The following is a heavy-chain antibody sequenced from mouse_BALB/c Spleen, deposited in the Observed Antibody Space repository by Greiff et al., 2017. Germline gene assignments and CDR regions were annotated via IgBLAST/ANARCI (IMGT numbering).Heavy chain of an antibody. V-gene: IGHV1-5*01. Sequence: EVQLQESGTVLARPGASVKMSCKASGYTFTSYWMHWVKQRPGQGLEWIGAIYPGNSDTSYNQKFKGKAKLTTVTSTSTAYMELSSLTNEDSAVYSCTRSAYDNYDEMDDWGQGTSVTVSS. CDR3: TRSAYDNYDEMDD. CDR2: IYPGNSDT. J-gene: IGHJ4*01. D-gene: IGHD2-1*01. CDR1: GYTFTSYW.